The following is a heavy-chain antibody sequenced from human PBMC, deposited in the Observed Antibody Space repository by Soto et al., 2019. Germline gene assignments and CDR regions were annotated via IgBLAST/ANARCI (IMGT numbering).Heavy chain of an antibody. Sequence: SETLSLTCTVSGGSVSSRRYYLSWIRQPPGKGLEGIGYIYYSGSTNYNPSLKSRVTISVDTSKNQFSLKLSSVTAADTAVYYCARVCGGDCHNGMDVWGQGTTVTVSS. J-gene: IGHJ6*02. CDR2: IYYSGST. D-gene: IGHD2-21*02. CDR3: ARVCGGDCHNGMDV. V-gene: IGHV4-61*01. CDR1: GGSVSSRRYY.